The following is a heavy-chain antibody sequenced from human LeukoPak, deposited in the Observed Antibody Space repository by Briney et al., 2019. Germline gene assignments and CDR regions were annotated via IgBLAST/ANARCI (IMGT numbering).Heavy chain of an antibody. J-gene: IGHJ4*02. CDR2: IIPIFGTA. Sequence: SVKVSCKASGGTFSSYAISWVRQAPGQGLEWMGGIIPIFGTANYAQKLQGRVTMTTDTSTSTAYMELRSLRSDDTAVYYCARDAWAADSSGYSSGPFDYWGQGTLVTVSS. V-gene: IGHV1-69*05. CDR3: ARDAWAADSSGYSSGPFDY. CDR1: GGTFSSYA. D-gene: IGHD3-22*01.